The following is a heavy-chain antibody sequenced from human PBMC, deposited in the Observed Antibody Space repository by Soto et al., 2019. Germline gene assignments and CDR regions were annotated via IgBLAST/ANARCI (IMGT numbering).Heavy chain of an antibody. V-gene: IGHV4-59*08. J-gene: IGHJ4*02. CDR3: ARHGRRIAAVPVPYYFDY. Sequence: SETLSLTCTVSGGSISSYYWSWIRQPPGKGLEWIGYIYYSGSTNYNPSLKSRFTISVDTSKNQFSLKLSSVTAADTAVYYCARHGRRIAAVPVPYYFDYWGQGTLVTVSS. CDR1: GGSISSYY. CDR2: IYYSGST. D-gene: IGHD6-13*01.